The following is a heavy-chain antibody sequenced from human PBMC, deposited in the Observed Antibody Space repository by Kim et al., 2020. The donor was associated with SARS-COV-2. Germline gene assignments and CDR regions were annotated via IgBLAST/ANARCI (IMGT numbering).Heavy chain of an antibody. CDR1: GFTFSSYS. V-gene: IGHV3-21*01. CDR3: ARDSSSSWPTFDY. CDR2: ISSSSSYI. J-gene: IGHJ4*02. Sequence: GGSLRLYCAASGFTFSSYSMNWVRQAPGKGLEWVSSISSSSSYIYYADSVKGRFTISRDNAKNSLYLQMNSLRAEDTAVYYCARDSSSSWPTFDYWGQGTLVTVSS. D-gene: IGHD6-13*01.